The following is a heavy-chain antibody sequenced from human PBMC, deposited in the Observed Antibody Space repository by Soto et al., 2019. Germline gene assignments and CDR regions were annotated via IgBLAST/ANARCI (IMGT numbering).Heavy chain of an antibody. D-gene: IGHD3-10*01. CDR3: AGGSLGTGLWFGELRRTDYYYGMDV. J-gene: IGHJ6*02. CDR2: IIPIFGTA. Sequence: GASVKVSCKASGGTFSSYAISWVRQAPGQGLEWMGGIIPIFGTANYAQKFQGRGTITADKSTSTAYMELSSLRYEDTAVYYCAGGSLGTGLWFGELRRTDYYYGMDVWGQGTTVTVSS. CDR1: GGTFSSYA. V-gene: IGHV1-69*06.